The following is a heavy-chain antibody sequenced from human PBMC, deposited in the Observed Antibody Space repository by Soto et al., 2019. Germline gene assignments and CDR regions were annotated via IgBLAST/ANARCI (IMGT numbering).Heavy chain of an antibody. D-gene: IGHD3-10*01. V-gene: IGHV1-69*02. CDR2: IIPILGIA. CDR1: GGTFSSYT. CDR3: ARLTMVRGVIKDPHDY. J-gene: IGHJ4*02. Sequence: GASVKVSCKASGGTFSSYTISWVRQAPGQGLEWMGRIIPILGIANYAQKFQGGVTITADKSTSTAYMELSSLRSEDTAVYYCARLTMVRGVIKDPHDYWGQGTLVTVSS.